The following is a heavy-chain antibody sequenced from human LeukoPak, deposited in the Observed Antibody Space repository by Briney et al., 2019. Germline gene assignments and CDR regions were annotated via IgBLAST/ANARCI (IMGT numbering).Heavy chain of an antibody. D-gene: IGHD3-10*01. CDR1: GFTFSSYS. V-gene: IGHV3-21*01. CDR2: ISSSSSYI. J-gene: IGHJ4*02. Sequence: GGSLRLSCAASGFTFSSYSMNWVRQAPGKGLEWVSSISSSSSYIYYADSVKGRFTISRDNAKNSLYLQMNSLRAEDTAVYYCARASYGSGSYYKTMDYWGQGTLVTVSS. CDR3: ARASYGSGSYYKTMDY.